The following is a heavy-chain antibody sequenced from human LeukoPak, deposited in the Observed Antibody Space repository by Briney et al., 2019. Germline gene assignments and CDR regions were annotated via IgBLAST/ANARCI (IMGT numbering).Heavy chain of an antibody. CDR3: ALGSHYFDY. V-gene: IGHV3-30*02. CDR2: IWSDGSNK. D-gene: IGHD3-10*01. CDR1: GFTFSSYD. J-gene: IGHJ4*02. Sequence: GGSLRLSCAASGFTFSSYDMHWVRQAPGKGLEWVAFIWSDGSNKYYADSVKARFTISRDNAKNSLYLHMNSLRAEDTAVYYCALGSHYFDYWGQGTLVTVSS.